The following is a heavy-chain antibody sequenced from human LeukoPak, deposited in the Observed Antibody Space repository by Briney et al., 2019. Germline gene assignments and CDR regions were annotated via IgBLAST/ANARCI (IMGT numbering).Heavy chain of an antibody. CDR2: IYNSGNT. J-gene: IGHJ5*02. CDR3: ARGGEVSWFDP. D-gene: IGHD3-16*01. Sequence: SETLSLTCTVSGGSITNYYWSWSRQPPGKGLEGIGYIYNSGNTKYNPSLKSRVTISVDPSKHQFSLKLTSVTAADTAVYYCARGGEVSWFDPWGQGTLVTVSS. V-gene: IGHV4-59*01. CDR1: GGSITNYY.